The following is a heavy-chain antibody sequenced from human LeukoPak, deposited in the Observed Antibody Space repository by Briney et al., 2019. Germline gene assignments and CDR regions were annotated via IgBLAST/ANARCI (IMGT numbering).Heavy chain of an antibody. CDR2: IDHSGST. J-gene: IGHJ4*02. CDR3: ARGQGEMATNIDY. V-gene: IGHV4-34*01. Sequence: SETLSLTCAVYGGSFSGYYWSWIRQPPGKGLEWIGEIDHSGSTNYNPSLKSRVTISVDTSKTQFSLKLSSVTAADTAVYYCARGQGEMATNIDYWGQGTLVTVSS. D-gene: IGHD5-24*01. CDR1: GGSFSGYY.